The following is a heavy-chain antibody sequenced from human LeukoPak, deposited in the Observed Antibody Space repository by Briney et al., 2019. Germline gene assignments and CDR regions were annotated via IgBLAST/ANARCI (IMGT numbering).Heavy chain of an antibody. CDR3: AREEGAVEMATINAFDI. CDR1: GYSISSGYY. D-gene: IGHD5-24*01. Sequence: PSETLSLTCTVSGYSISSGYYWGWIRPPPGKGLEWIGSIYHSGSTYYNPSLKSRVTIAVDTSKNQFSLKLSSVTAADTAVYYCAREEGAVEMATINAFDIWGQGTMVTVSS. CDR2: IYHSGST. V-gene: IGHV4-38-2*02. J-gene: IGHJ3*02.